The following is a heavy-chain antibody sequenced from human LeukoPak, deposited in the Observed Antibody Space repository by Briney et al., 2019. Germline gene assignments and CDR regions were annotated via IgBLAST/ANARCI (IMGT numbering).Heavy chain of an antibody. J-gene: IGHJ4*02. CDR1: XGSISPYY. CDR3: ARSTWLLDK. CDR2: IYYSGST. D-gene: IGHD3-22*01. V-gene: IGHV4-59*01. Sequence: SEXXSLTCTVSXGSISPYYWSWIRQPPGKGLEWIGYIYYSGSTNYNPSLKSRVTISLDTSKNQFSLKLSSVTAADTAVYYCARSTWLLDKWGQGTLVTVSS.